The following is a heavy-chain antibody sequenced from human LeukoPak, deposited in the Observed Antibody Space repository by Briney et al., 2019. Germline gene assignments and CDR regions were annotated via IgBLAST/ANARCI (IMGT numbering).Heavy chain of an antibody. CDR2: ISYSGST. CDR3: ARDRWFGESFYFDY. D-gene: IGHD3-10*01. CDR1: GNSISSGDNY. J-gene: IGHJ4*02. Sequence: PSETLSLTCTVSGNSISSGDNYWSWIRQPAGKGLEWIGYISYSGSTNYNPSLKSRVTISLDTSKNQFSLKLTSVTAADTAVYYCARDRWFGESFYFDYWGQGTLVTVSS. V-gene: IGHV4-61*10.